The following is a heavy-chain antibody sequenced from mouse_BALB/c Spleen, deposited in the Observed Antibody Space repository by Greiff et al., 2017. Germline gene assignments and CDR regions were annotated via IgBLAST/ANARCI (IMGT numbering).Heavy chain of an antibody. CDR2: ISSGSSTI. CDR3: ARSGWLLSFDY. CDR1: GFTFSSFG. Sequence: EVMLVESGGGLVQPGGSRKLSCAASGFTFSSFGMHWVRQAPEKGLEWVAYISSGSSTIYYADTVKGRFTISRDNPKNTLFLQMTSLRSEDTAMYYCARSGWLLSFDYWGQGTTLTVSS. D-gene: IGHD2-3*01. J-gene: IGHJ2*01. V-gene: IGHV5-17*02.